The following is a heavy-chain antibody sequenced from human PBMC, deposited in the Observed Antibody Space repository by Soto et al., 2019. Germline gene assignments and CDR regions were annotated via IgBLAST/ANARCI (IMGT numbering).Heavy chain of an antibody. CDR1: GVSISSYY. D-gene: IGHD2-15*01. CDR3: ARLDSGGSVRGY. CDR2: IYYSGST. V-gene: IGHV4-59*08. Sequence: SETLSLTCTVSGVSISSYYWSWIRQPPGKGLEWIGYIYYSGSTNYNPSLKSRVTISVDTSKNQFSLKLSSVTAADTAVYYCARLDSGGSVRGYWGQGTLVTVSS. J-gene: IGHJ4*02.